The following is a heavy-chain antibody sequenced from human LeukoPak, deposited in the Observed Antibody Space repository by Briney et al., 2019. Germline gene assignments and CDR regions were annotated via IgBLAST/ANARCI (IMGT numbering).Heavy chain of an antibody. Sequence: GGSLTLSCAGSGFTFSSYAMSWVRQAPGQGLEWVSVISDSGDYTSYADSVRGLFTISRDNSRNTLYLQMISLRAEDTAVYYCAKDTSIGKYCTNGVCSPFDYWGQATLVTVYS. D-gene: IGHD2-8*01. J-gene: IGHJ4*02. CDR3: AKDTSIGKYCTNGVCSPFDY. V-gene: IGHV3-23*01. CDR1: GFTFSSYA. CDR2: ISDSGDYT.